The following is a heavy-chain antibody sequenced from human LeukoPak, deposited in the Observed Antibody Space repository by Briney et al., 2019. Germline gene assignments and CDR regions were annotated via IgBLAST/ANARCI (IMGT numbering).Heavy chain of an antibody. CDR3: ARDGSGFRGYCSSTSCSFDY. D-gene: IGHD2-2*01. V-gene: IGHV3-9*01. CDR1: GFTFDDYA. J-gene: IGHJ4*02. CDR2: ISWNSGSI. Sequence: GGSLRLSCAASGFTFDDYAMHWVRQAPGKGLEWVSGISWNSGSIGYADSVKGRFTISRDNSKNTLYLQMNSLRAEDTAVYYCARDGSGFRGYCSSTSCSFDYWGQGTLVTVSS.